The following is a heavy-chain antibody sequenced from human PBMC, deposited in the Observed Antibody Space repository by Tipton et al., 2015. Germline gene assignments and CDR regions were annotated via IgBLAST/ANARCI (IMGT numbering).Heavy chain of an antibody. V-gene: IGHV4-59*01. Sequence: TLSLTCTVSGGSISSYHWSWIRQPPGKGLEWIGYIYYSGSTNYNPSLKSRVTISVDTSKNQFSLKLSSVTAADTAVYYCARDQGPFYGMDVWGQGTTVIVSS. CDR2: IYYSGST. CDR3: ARDQGPFYGMDV. CDR1: GGSISSYH. J-gene: IGHJ6*02.